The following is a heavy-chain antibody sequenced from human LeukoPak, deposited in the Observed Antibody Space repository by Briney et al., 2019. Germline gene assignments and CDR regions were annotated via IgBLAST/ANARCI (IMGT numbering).Heavy chain of an antibody. V-gene: IGHV1-2*02. Sequence: ASVKVSCKASGYTFTGYYMHWVRQAPGQGLEWMGWINPNSGGTNYAQKFQGRVTMTRDTSISTAYMELSRLRSDGTAVYYCARASLDYYYYYMDVWGKGTTVTVSS. J-gene: IGHJ6*03. D-gene: IGHD2-2*03. CDR2: INPNSGGT. CDR3: ARASLDYYYYYMDV. CDR1: GYTFTGYY.